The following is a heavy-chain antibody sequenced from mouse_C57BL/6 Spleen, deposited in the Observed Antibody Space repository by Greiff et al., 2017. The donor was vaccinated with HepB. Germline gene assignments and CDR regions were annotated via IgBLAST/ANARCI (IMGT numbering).Heavy chain of an antibody. Sequence: QVPLPPPGAELVTPGSSLPLSCKASGYTFTSYWMPWVKQRPGQGLEWIGEIDPSDSYTNYNQKFKGKATLTVDTSSSTAYMQLRSLTSEDSAVYYCARRTVAAMDYWGQGTSVTVSS. CDR1: GYTFTSYW. CDR3: ARRTVAAMDY. D-gene: IGHD1-1*01. CDR2: IDPSDSYT. V-gene: IGHV1-50*01. J-gene: IGHJ4*01.